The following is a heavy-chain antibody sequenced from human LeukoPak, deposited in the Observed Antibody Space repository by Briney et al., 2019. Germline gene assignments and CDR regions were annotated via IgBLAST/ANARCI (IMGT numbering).Heavy chain of an antibody. J-gene: IGHJ4*02. V-gene: IGHV3-21*01. D-gene: IGHD1-26*01. Sequence: SGGSLRLSCAASGFTLSSYSMNWVRQAPGKGLEWVSSISSSSSYIYYADSVKGRFTISRDNAKNSLYLQMNSLRAEDTAVYYCARDRRWELLINYFDYWGQGTLVTVSS. CDR3: ARDRRWELLINYFDY. CDR2: ISSSSSYI. CDR1: GFTLSSYS.